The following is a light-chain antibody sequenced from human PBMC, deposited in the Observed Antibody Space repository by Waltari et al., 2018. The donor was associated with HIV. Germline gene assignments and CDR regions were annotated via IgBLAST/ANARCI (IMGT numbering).Light chain of an antibody. Sequence: EIVLTQSPGTLSLSPGERATLSCRASQSVSSSYLAWYQQKPGQAPRLLIYGASSRTTDIPDRFSGSGSGTDFTLTISRLEPEDFAVYYCHQYGSSPRTFGGGTKVESK. J-gene: IGKJ4*01. CDR2: GAS. V-gene: IGKV3-20*01. CDR3: HQYGSSPRT. CDR1: QSVSSSY.